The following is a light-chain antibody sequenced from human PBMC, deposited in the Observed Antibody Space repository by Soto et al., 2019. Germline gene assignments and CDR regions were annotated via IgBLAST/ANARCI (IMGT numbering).Light chain of an antibody. CDR2: NGN. CDR1: SSNIGSSS. V-gene: IGLV1-44*01. J-gene: IGLJ1*01. CDR3: AAWDVSLNGHYA. Sequence: QSVLTQPPSASGSPGQRVTISCSGSSSNIGSSSVNWYQQFPGTAPKLLIYNGNQWPSGVPDRFSGSRSGTSASLAISGLQSEDEADYYCAAWDVSLNGHYAFGTGTKLTVL.